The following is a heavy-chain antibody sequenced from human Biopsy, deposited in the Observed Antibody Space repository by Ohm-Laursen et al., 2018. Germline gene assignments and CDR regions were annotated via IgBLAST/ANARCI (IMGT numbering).Heavy chain of an antibody. Sequence: SLRLSCSASGLTFSSYGMHWVRQAPGKGLEWVAAIWYDGSNKNYADSVKGRFTISRDNSKNTLYLQMNSLRGEDTAVYYCAKCMKGGSNYYFHHCGQGTLVTVSS. CDR1: GLTFSSYG. CDR3: AKCMKGGSNYYFHH. CDR2: IWYDGSNK. J-gene: IGHJ4*02. D-gene: IGHD2-8*01. V-gene: IGHV3-33*06.